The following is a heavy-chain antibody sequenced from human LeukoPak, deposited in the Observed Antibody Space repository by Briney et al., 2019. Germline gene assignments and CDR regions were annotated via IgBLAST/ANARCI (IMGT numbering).Heavy chain of an antibody. J-gene: IGHJ4*02. V-gene: IGHV3-48*04. CDR3: ARDSDRVTTKD. CDR1: GFTFSSYS. D-gene: IGHD3-22*01. CDR2: ICSYSSTT. Sequence: PGGSLRLSCVASGFTFSSYSMSWVRQAPGKGLEWVSKICSYSSTTYYADSVKGRFTISRDNAKNSLYLQMNSLRAEDTAVYYCARDSDRVTTKDWGQGTLVTVSS.